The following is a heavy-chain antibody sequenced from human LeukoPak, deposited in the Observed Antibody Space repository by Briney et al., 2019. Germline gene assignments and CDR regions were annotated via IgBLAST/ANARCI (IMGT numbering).Heavy chain of an antibody. D-gene: IGHD4-23*01. CDR1: GGTFSSYA. CDR2: IIPIFGIA. J-gene: IGHJ4*02. Sequence: ASVKVSCKASGGTFSSYAISWVRQAPGQGLEWMGRIIPIFGIANYAQKFQGRVTITADKSMSTAYMELSSLRSEDTAVYYCASFSATVVTGSYWGQGTLVTVSS. CDR3: ASFSATVVTGSY. V-gene: IGHV1-69*04.